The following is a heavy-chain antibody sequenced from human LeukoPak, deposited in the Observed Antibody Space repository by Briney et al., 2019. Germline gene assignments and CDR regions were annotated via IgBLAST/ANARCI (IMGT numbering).Heavy chain of an antibody. J-gene: IGHJ3*02. CDR1: GGTFSSYA. CDR3: ARRGDGYKTLGAYAFDI. V-gene: IGHV1-69*13. Sequence: ASVKVSCKASGGTFSSYAISWVRQAPGQGLEWMGGIIPIFGTANYAQKFQGRVTITADESTSTAYMELSSLRSEDTAVYYCARRGDGYKTLGAYAFDIWGQRTMVTVSS. D-gene: IGHD5-24*01. CDR2: IIPIFGTA.